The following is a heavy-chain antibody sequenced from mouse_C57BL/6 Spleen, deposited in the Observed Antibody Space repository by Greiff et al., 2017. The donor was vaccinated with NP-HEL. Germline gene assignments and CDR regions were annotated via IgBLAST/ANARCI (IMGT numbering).Heavy chain of an antibody. J-gene: IGHJ1*03. V-gene: IGHV5-17*01. CDR2: ISSGSSTI. CDR1: GFTFSDYG. CDR3: ASPANWDWYFDV. Sequence: EVKLVESGGGLVKPGGSLKLSCAASGFTFSDYGMHWVRQAPEKGLEWVAYISSGSSTIYYADTVKGRFTISRDNAKNTLFLQMTRLRSEDTAMYYCASPANWDWYFDVWGTGTTVTVSS. D-gene: IGHD4-1*01.